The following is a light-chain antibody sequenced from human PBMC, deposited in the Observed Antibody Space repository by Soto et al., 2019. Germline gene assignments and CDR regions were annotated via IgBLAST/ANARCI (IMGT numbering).Light chain of an antibody. V-gene: IGKV3-20*01. CDR2: DAS. CDR1: QSISSN. J-gene: IGKJ1*01. CDR3: QQYGSSGT. Sequence: EIVMTQSPCTLSFSPGESSTLSCRASQSISSNLAWHQQKPGQAPRILMYDASTRATGIPARFSGSGSGTDFTLTISRLEPEDFAVYYCQQYGSSGTFGQGTKVDIK.